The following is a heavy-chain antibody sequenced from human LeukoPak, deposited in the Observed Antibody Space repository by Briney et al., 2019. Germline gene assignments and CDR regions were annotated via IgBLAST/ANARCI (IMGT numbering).Heavy chain of an antibody. J-gene: IGHJ4*02. CDR3: ARATITMVRGVIIEKYYFDY. D-gene: IGHD3-10*01. CDR2: INWNGGST. Sequence: GGSLRLSCAASGFTFSNAWMSWVRQAPGKGLEGVSGINWNGGSTGYADSVKGRFTISRDNAKNSLYLQMNSLRAEDTALYYCARATITMVRGVIIEKYYFDYWGQGTLVTVSS. CDR1: GFTFSNAW. V-gene: IGHV3-20*04.